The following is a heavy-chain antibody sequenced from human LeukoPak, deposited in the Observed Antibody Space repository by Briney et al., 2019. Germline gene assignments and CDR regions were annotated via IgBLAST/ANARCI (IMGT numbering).Heavy chain of an antibody. CDR2: IYYTGDT. CDR3: ARERREQLLPPYTRSVTYFDY. J-gene: IGHJ4*02. D-gene: IGHD2-2*01. CDR1: GGSFSGYY. Sequence: PSETLSLTCAVYGGSFSGYYWSWIRQPPGKGLEWIGSIYYTGDTYYNPSLKRRVTISVDTSKNQFSLKLSSVTAADTAVYYCARERREQLLPPYTRSVTYFDYWGQGTLVTVSS. V-gene: IGHV4-34*01.